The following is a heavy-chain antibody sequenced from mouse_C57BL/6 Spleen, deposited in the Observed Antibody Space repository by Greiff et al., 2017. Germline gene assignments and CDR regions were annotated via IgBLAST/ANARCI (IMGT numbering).Heavy chain of an antibody. J-gene: IGHJ4*01. V-gene: IGHV1-82*01. Sequence: QVQLQQSGPELVKPGASVKISCKASGYAFSSSWMNWVKQRPGKGLEWIGRIYPGDGDTNYNGKFMGKATLTADKSSSTAYMQLSSLTSEDSAVYFCARGPGRGYAMDYWGQGTSVTVSS. CDR2: IYPGDGDT. CDR3: ARGPGRGYAMDY. D-gene: IGHD3-3*01. CDR1: GYAFSSSW.